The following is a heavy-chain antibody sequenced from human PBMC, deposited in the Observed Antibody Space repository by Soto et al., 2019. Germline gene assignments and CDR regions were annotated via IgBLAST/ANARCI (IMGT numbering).Heavy chain of an antibody. CDR3: ARSGRSGLRWLDFFDP. CDR2: IYPGDSDT. J-gene: IGHJ5*02. V-gene: IGHV5-51*01. D-gene: IGHD4-17*01. CDR1: GYTFTNYW. Sequence: GESLKISCTASGYTFTNYWIVWVRQVPGKGLEWMGLIYPGDSDTRYNPSFQGQVTISADKSTSAAYLQWNSLMASDAAIYYCARSGRSGLRWLDFFDPWGQGTLVTVSS.